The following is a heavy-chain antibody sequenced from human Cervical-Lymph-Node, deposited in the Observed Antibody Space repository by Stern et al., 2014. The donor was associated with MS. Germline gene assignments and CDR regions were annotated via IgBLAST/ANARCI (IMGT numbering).Heavy chain of an antibody. Sequence: QMQLVQSGAELKKPGPSGQVSCTPSGGIFISSTTTWVRQVPGQGLEWMGDISPGLDSVDYAQEFQGRFTLTADDSTNTVYMELTSLQSGDTAMYYCARDGFDSGSALAFWGQGTLVTVSS. V-gene: IGHV1-69*01. CDR3: ARDGFDSGSALAF. J-gene: IGHJ4*02. CDR2: ISPGLDSV. D-gene: IGHD6-19*01. CDR1: GGIFISST.